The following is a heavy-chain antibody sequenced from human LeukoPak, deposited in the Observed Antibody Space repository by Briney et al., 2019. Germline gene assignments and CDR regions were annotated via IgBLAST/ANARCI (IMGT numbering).Heavy chain of an antibody. CDR3: ARVGGTNYYYYGMDV. D-gene: IGHD1-1*01. CDR1: GGSFSGYY. CDR2: INHSGST. V-gene: IGHV4-34*01. J-gene: IGHJ6*02. Sequence: PSETLSLTCAVYGGSFSGYYWSWIRQPPGKGLEWVGEINHSGSTNYNPSLKSRVTISVDTSKNQFSLKLSSVTAADTAVYYCARVGGTNYYYYGMDVWGQGTTVTVSS.